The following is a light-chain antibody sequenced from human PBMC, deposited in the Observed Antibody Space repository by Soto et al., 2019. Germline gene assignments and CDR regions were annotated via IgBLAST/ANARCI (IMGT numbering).Light chain of an antibody. CDR3: QQRSSWLT. J-gene: IGKJ4*01. V-gene: IGKV3-11*01. Sequence: EIVLTQSPATLSLSPGERATLSCRASQSVSYYLAWYQQRPGQAPRLLIYDASNRATGIPARFSGSGSGTDFTLTISSLEPEDFAVYYCQQRSSWLTFGGGTKVDI. CDR2: DAS. CDR1: QSVSYY.